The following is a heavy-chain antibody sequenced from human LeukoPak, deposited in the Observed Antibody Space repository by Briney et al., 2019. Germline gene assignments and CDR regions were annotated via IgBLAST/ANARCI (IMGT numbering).Heavy chain of an antibody. Sequence: ASVKVSCKASGYIFTKYVVHWVRQAPGQRPEWMGWIKAGNGDTKYSQNFQDRLAITRDTSASTVYMELSSLTSEDTALYYCARDDCGDTCYPGGYWGQGTLVTVSS. J-gene: IGHJ4*02. CDR1: GYIFTKYV. CDR3: ARDDCGDTCYPGGY. CDR2: IKAGNGDT. V-gene: IGHV1-3*01. D-gene: IGHD2-21*01.